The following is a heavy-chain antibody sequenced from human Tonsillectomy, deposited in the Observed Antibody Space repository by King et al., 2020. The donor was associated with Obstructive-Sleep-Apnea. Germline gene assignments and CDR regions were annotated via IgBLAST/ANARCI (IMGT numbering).Heavy chain of an antibody. J-gene: IGHJ6*02. CDR3: AKALTGYYNYYYFLMDV. V-gene: IGHV3-9*01. D-gene: IGHD3-9*01. CDR2: ISWNRGSI. CDR1: GFTFNDYA. Sequence: QLVQSGGGLVQPGRSLRLSCAASGFTFNDYAMHWVRQAPGKGLEWVSGISWNRGSIGYADSVKGRFTISRDNAKNSLYLQMNSLRPEDTALYYCAKALTGYYNYYYFLMDVWGQGTTVTVSS.